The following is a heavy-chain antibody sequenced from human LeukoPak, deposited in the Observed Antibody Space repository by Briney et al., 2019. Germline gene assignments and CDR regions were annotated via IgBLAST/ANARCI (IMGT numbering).Heavy chain of an antibody. D-gene: IGHD4-11*01. CDR1: GFTVSNNY. V-gene: IGHV3-53*01. Sequence: PGGSLRLSCAASGFTVSNNYMSWVRQAPGKGLEWVSVIYSGGRINYADSVEGRFTISRDNSKNTLYLQMNSLRAEDTAVYYCARSTTVTTGGFDYWGQGTLVTVSS. J-gene: IGHJ4*02. CDR2: IYSGGRI. CDR3: ARSTTVTTGGFDY.